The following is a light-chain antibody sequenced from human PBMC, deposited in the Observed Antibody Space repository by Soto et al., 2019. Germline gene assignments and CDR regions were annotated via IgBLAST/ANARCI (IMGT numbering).Light chain of an antibody. CDR1: SSNIGTNT. Sequence: QSVLTQPPSASGTPGQRVTISCSGSSSNIGTNTVNWYQQLPGTAPKLLIYNNNQRPSGVPDRFSGSKSGTSASLAISGLQSDIEADYYCAAWDDSLTAVVFGGGTQLTVL. CDR3: AAWDDSLTAVV. V-gene: IGLV1-44*01. J-gene: IGLJ2*01. CDR2: NNN.